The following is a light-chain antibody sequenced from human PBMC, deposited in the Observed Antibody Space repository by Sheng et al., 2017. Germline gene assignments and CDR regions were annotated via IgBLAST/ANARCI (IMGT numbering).Light chain of an antibody. CDR3: QQYFMSPT. V-gene: IGKV3-20*01. Sequence: EIVLTQSPGTLSLSPGERATLSCRASQSISSTYLSWYQQKPGQAPRLLIYGAFIRATGIPDRFSGSGSGTEFTLTISTLEPEDSALYYCQQYFMSPTFGQGTKVEL. J-gene: IGKJ1*01. CDR2: GAF. CDR1: QSISSTY.